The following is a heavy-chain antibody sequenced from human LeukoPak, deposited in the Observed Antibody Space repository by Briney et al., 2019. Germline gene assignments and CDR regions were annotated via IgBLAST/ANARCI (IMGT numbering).Heavy chain of an antibody. CDR2: MNPNSGNT. J-gene: IGHJ6*02. CDR3: ARTCSSTSCYTYYYYYGMDV. CDR1: GYTFTSYG. D-gene: IGHD2-2*02. V-gene: IGHV1-8*02. Sequence: RASVKVSCKASGYTFTSYGISWVRQATGQGLEWMGWMNPNSGNTGYAQKFQGRVTMTRNTSISTAYMELSSLRSEDTAVYYCARTCSSTSCYTYYYYYGMDVWGQGTTVTVSS.